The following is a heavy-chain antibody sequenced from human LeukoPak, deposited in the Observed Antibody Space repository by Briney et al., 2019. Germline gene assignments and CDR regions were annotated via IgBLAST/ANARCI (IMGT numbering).Heavy chain of an antibody. CDR1: GGSISSGGYS. V-gene: IGHV4-30-2*01. D-gene: IGHD3-3*01. CDR3: AREIGSGYDACDI. J-gene: IGHJ3*02. CDR2: IYHSGST. Sequence: SETLSLTCAVSGGSISSGGYSWSWIRQPPGKGLEWIGYIYHSGSTYYNPSLKSRVTISVDRSKNQFSLKLSSVTAADTAVYYGAREIGSGYDACDIWGQGTMVTVSS.